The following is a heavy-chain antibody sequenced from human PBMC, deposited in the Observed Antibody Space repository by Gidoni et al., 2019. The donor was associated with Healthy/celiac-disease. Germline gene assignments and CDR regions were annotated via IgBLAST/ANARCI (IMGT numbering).Heavy chain of an antibody. D-gene: IGHD3-3*01. CDR1: GGSISSSSYY. CDR2: IYYSGST. CDR3: ASQYYDFWSGYPPGYGMDV. Sequence: QLQLQESGPGLVKPSETLSLTRTVSGGSISSSSYYWGWIRQPPGKGLEWIGSIYYSGSTYYSPSLKSRVTISVDTSKNQFSLKLSSVTAADTAVYYCASQYYDFWSGYPPGYGMDVWGQGTTVTVSS. J-gene: IGHJ6*02. V-gene: IGHV4-39*01.